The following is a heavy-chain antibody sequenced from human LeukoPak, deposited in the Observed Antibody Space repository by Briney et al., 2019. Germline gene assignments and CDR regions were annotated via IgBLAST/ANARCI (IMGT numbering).Heavy chain of an antibody. Sequence: GGSLRLSCAASGFIFSSYWMTWVRQAPGKGLEWVSGIGGSGGSGGGTYYADSVKGRFTISRDNSKNTLYLQMNSLRADDTAVYFCAKEPGPWGQGTLVTVSS. CDR3: AKEPGP. CDR1: GFIFSSYW. J-gene: IGHJ5*02. CDR2: IGGSGGSGGGT. V-gene: IGHV3-23*01.